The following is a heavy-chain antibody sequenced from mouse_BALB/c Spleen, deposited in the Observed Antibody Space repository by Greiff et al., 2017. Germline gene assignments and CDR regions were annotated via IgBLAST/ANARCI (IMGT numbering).Heavy chain of an antibody. J-gene: IGHJ2*01. CDR3: ARGIYDGPYFDY. V-gene: IGHV1-19*01. D-gene: IGHD2-3*01. CDR1: GYTFTDYY. CDR2: VNPYNGGT. Sequence: EVQLQESGPELVKPGASVKMSCKASGYTFTDYYMDWVKQSHGESFEWIGRVNPYNGGTSYNQKFKGKATLTVDKSSSTAYMELNSLTSEDSAVYYCARGIYDGPYFDYWGQGTTLTVSS.